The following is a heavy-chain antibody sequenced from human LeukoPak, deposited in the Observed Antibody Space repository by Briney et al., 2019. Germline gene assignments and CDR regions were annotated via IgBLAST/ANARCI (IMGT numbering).Heavy chain of an antibody. J-gene: IGHJ4*02. Sequence: SETLSLTCAVYGGSFSGYYWSWIRQPPGKGLEWIGEINHSGSTNYNPSLKSRVTLSVDTSKNHFSLKLNSVTAADTAVYYRARVLVGDYVNFDYWGQGTLVTVSS. CDR1: GGSFSGYY. V-gene: IGHV4-34*01. D-gene: IGHD4-17*01. CDR3: ARVLVGDYVNFDY. CDR2: INHSGST.